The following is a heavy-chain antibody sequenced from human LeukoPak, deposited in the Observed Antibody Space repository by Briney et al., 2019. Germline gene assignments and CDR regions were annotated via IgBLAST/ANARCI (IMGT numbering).Heavy chain of an antibody. J-gene: IGHJ5*01. D-gene: IGHD3-10*01. Sequence: PSETLSLTCTVSGTSISRHYWSWLRQSAGLGLEWLGYISTTGSTTYNPSLEGRVTMSEDTSQNQLSLTLSSVTAADTAVYFCARQDGLWVGDLGGWFDFWGQGIQVTACS. CDR3: ARQDGLWVGDLGGWFDF. V-gene: IGHV4-4*09. CDR1: GTSISRHY. CDR2: ISTTGST.